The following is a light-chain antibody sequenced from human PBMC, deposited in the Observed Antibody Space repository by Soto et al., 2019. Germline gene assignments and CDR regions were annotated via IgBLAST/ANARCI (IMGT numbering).Light chain of an antibody. J-gene: IGKJ2*01. CDR2: HAS. Sequence: IVLTQSQATLSLSPGERATLSFRASQSVSSYLAWYQHKPGQAPRLLIYHASNRATGIPDRFSGSGSGTDFTLTISSLEPEDFVVYYCQQRSNSPRTFGQGTKVEVK. CDR1: QSVSSY. CDR3: QQRSNSPRT. V-gene: IGKV3-11*01.